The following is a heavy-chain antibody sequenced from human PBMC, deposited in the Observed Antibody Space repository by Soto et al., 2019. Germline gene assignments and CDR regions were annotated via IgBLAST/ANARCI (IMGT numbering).Heavy chain of an antibody. V-gene: IGHV1-46*01. CDR2: INPRGGST. CDR3: ARVSSSGYYPRGAPDY. D-gene: IGHD3-22*01. CDR1: GYTFTSYY. Sequence: QVQLVQSGAEVKKPGASVKVSCKASGYTFTSYYMHWVRQAPGQGLEWMGIINPRGGSTSYAQKFQGRVTMTRDTSTSTVYMELSSLRSEDTAVYYCARVSSSGYYPRGAPDYWGRGTLVTVS. J-gene: IGHJ4*02.